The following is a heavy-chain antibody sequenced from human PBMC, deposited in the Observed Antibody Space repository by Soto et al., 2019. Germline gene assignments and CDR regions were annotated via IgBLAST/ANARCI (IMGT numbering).Heavy chain of an antibody. CDR1: GFTFSSFW. V-gene: IGHV3-74*01. D-gene: IGHD3-10*01. Sequence: EVQLVESGGGLVQPGGSLRLSCAASGFTFSSFWMHCVRQTPGKGLVWVSRIYSDGSTTGYADSVKGRFTISRDNAKNTLYLQMNSLRAEDTAVYFCARDPGHWFDPWGQGTMVTVSS. J-gene: IGHJ5*02. CDR2: IYSDGSTT. CDR3: ARDPGHWFDP.